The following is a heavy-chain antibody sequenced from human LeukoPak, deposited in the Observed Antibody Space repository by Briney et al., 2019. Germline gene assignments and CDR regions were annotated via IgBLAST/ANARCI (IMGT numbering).Heavy chain of an antibody. CDR3: AKGRGYCTGGSCYSDY. CDR2: ISGSDGST. D-gene: IGHD2-15*01. J-gene: IGHJ4*02. CDR1: GFTLSNYA. Sequence: GGSLRLSCLPSGFTLSNYAMSWVRPAPGKGREWVSTISGSDGSTYYADSVKGRFTISRDNSKNTLYLQMNSLRVEDTAIYYCAKGRGYCTGGSCYSDYWGQGTLVTVSS. V-gene: IGHV3-23*01.